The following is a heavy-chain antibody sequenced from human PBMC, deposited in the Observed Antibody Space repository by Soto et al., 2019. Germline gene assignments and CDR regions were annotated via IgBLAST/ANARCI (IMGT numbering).Heavy chain of an antibody. Sequence: GGSLRLSCAASGFTFGASALQWVRQAPGKGLEWVANIKQDGSDTYYVDSVKGRFTISRDNAKNSLYLQMNSLRAEDTAVYYCATDLGTTMARHWGQGTLVTVSS. CDR3: ATDLGTTMARH. CDR1: GFTFGASA. D-gene: IGHD1-1*01. J-gene: IGHJ4*02. V-gene: IGHV3-7*04. CDR2: IKQDGSDT.